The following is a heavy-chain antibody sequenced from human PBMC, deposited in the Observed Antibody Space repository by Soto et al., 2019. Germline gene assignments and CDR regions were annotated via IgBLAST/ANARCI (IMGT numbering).Heavy chain of an antibody. CDR2: INAGNGNT. Sequence: ASVKVSCKASGYTFTSYAMHWVRQAPGQRLEWMGWINAGNGNTKYSQKFQGRVTITRDTSASTAYMELSSLRSEDTAVYYCARDQGAGSGSNYYYGMDVWGQGTTVTSP. J-gene: IGHJ6*02. CDR3: ARDQGAGSGSNYYYGMDV. D-gene: IGHD3-10*01. CDR1: GYTFTSYA. V-gene: IGHV1-3*01.